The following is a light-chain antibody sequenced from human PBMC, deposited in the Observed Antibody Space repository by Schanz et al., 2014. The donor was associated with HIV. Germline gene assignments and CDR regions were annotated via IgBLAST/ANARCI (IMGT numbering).Light chain of an antibody. V-gene: IGKV3-20*01. CDR3: QQCVTYPYT. CDR1: QRLHSAY. CDR2: ATS. J-gene: IGKJ2*01. Sequence: EIVLTQSPGSLSLSPGERATLSCRASQRLHSAYLAWYQQKRDQPPRLVIYATSTRAAGIPDRFSGTGSGTDFTLTITSLQPDDFATYYCQQCVTYPYTFGQGTKLDIK.